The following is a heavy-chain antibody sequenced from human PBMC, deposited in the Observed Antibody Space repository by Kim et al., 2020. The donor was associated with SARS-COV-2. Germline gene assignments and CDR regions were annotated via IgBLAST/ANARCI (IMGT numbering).Heavy chain of an antibody. CDR3: ARVYSFSYDGMDV. V-gene: IGHV1-46*01. D-gene: IGHD5-12*01. Sequence: YAQKFRGRLTMTRDMSTSTVYMELSSLRSEDTALYYCARVYSFSYDGMDVWGQGTTVTVSS. J-gene: IGHJ6*02.